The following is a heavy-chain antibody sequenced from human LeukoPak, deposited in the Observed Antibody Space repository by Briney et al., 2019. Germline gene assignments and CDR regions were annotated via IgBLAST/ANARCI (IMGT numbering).Heavy chain of an antibody. V-gene: IGHV3-21*01. Sequence: GGSLRLSCAASGFTFSDYSMNWVRQAPGKGLEWVSSISSSSSYIYYADSVKGRFTISRDNAKNSLYLQMNSLRAEDTAVYYCARVYAENWYFDLWGRGTLVTVSS. CDR1: GFTFSDYS. J-gene: IGHJ2*01. D-gene: IGHD2-8*01. CDR3: ARVYAENWYFDL. CDR2: ISSSSSYI.